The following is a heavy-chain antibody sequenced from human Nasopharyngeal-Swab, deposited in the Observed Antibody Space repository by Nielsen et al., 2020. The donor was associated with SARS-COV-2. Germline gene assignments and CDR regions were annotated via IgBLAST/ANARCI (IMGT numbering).Heavy chain of an antibody. J-gene: IGHJ5*02. Sequence: GSLRLSRAVYGGSFSGYYWSWIRQPPGKGLEWIGEINHSGSTNYNPSLKSRVTMSVDTSKNQFSLKLSSVTAADTAVYYCARDYDYYDSSGNSNWFDPWGQGTLVTVSS. CDR2: INHSGST. D-gene: IGHD3-22*01. CDR1: GGSFSGYY. V-gene: IGHV4-34*01. CDR3: ARDYDYYDSSGNSNWFDP.